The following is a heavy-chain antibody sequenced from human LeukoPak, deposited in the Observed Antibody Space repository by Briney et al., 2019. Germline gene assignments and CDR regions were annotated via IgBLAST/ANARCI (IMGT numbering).Heavy chain of an antibody. CDR1: GGSISSYY. CDR2: IYYSGST. D-gene: IGHD6-13*01. CDR3: AMQNFLRWAESSSPENPFEYSQH. J-gene: IGHJ1*01. Sequence: PSETLSLTCPVSGGSISSYYWSWIRQPPGKGLEWVGYIYYSGSTNYDPSLKSRVTISVDTSKNQFSLKLSSVTAADTAVYYCAMQNFLRWAESSSPENPFEYSQHWGQGTLVTVSS. V-gene: IGHV4-59*08.